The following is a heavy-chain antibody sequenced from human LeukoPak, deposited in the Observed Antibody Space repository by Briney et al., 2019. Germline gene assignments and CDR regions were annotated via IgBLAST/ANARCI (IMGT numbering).Heavy chain of an antibody. CDR1: GYTFTSYY. J-gene: IGHJ4*02. Sequence: ASVKVPCKASGYTFTSYYMHWVRQAPGQGLEWMGIINPSGGSTSYAQKFQGRVTMTRDTSTSTVYMELSSLRSEDTAVYYCARVASPIAAAGTWDYWGQGTLVTVSS. CDR2: INPSGGST. CDR3: ARVASPIAAAGTWDY. V-gene: IGHV1-46*01. D-gene: IGHD6-13*01.